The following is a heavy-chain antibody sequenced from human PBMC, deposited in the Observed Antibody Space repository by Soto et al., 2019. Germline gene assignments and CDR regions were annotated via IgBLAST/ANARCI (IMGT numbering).Heavy chain of an antibody. D-gene: IGHD4-17*01. CDR2: ISSSSTYT. V-gene: IGHV3-11*06. CDR3: ATEYYGRLDS. CDR1: GFTFSHYY. J-gene: IGHJ4*02. Sequence: QVQLVESGGTLVKPGGSLRLSCATSGFTFSHYYMSWIRQAPGKGLEWVSYISSSSTYTNYADSVKGRFTISRDDARNSLYLQMNCLRAEDTAVYYCATEYYGRLDSWGQGTLVTVSS.